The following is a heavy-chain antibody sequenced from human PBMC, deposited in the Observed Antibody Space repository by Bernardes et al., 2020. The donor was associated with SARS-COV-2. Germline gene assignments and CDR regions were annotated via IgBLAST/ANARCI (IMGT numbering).Heavy chain of an antibody. V-gene: IGHV4-34*01. Sequence: SETLSLTCAIYGESFSGHYWSWIRQAPGKGLEWIGEINDSGSTNYNPSLKSRVTLSVDRWKSQFSLEVTSVTAADTAVYYWSRRITIFYYFDYWDQGTLVTVSP. J-gene: IGHJ4*02. CDR1: GESFSGHY. CDR2: INDSGST. CDR3: SRRITIFYYFDY. D-gene: IGHD3-3*01.